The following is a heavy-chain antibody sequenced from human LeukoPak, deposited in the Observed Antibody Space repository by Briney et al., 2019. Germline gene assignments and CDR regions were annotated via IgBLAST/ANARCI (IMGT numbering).Heavy chain of an antibody. CDR1: GFTFSDYA. V-gene: IGHV3-64*01. CDR3: ATLTLYYGSGSYFDY. J-gene: IGHJ4*02. CDR2: ISGNGGST. D-gene: IGHD3-10*01. Sequence: GGSLRLSCAASGFTFSDYAMHWARQTPGKGLEYISSISGNGGSTNYAKSVKGRFTISRDNSKNTLFLQMNSLRAEDTALYYCATLTLYYGSGSYFDYWGQGTLVSVSS.